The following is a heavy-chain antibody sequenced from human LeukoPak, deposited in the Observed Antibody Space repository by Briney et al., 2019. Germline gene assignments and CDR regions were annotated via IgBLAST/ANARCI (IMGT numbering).Heavy chain of an antibody. CDR2: IYYSGST. CDR1: GGSISSSSYY. V-gene: IGHV4-39*07. CDR3: ARLYYYDSSGYRS. Sequence: PSETLSLTCTVSGGSISSSSYYWGWVRQPPGKGLEWIGSIYYSGSTYYNPSLKSRVTISLDKSKNQFSLKLSSVTAADTAVYYCARLYYYDSSGYRSWGQGTLVTVSS. J-gene: IGHJ4*02. D-gene: IGHD3-22*01.